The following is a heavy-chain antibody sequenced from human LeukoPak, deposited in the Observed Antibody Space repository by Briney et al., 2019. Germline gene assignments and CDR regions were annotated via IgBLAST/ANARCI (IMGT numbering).Heavy chain of an antibody. CDR1: GGSISSSSHY. V-gene: IGHV4-39*01. CDR3: ARRGHIAARPGDY. Sequence: SETLSLTCTVSGGSISSSSHYWGWIRQPPGKGLEWIGSIYYSGSTYYNPSLKSRVTISVDTSKNQFSLKLSSVTAADTAVYYCARRGHIAARPGDYWGQGTLVTVSS. J-gene: IGHJ4*02. CDR2: IYYSGST. D-gene: IGHD6-6*01.